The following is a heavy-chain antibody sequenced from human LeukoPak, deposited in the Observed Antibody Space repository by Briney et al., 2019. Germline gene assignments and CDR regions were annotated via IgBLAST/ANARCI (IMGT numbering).Heavy chain of an antibody. V-gene: IGHV4-39*01. CDR3: ARIKDYYYDSSGYREGFFDY. CDR1: GGDISSSSYY. D-gene: IGHD3-22*01. J-gene: IGHJ4*02. CDR2: IYYSGNT. Sequence: SETLSLTCTVSGGDISSSSYYWGWIRQPPGKGLEWSGSIYYSGNTYYNPSLKSRVTISVDTSKNQFSLKLSSVTAADTAVYYCARIKDYYYDSSGYREGFFDYWGQGTLVTVSS.